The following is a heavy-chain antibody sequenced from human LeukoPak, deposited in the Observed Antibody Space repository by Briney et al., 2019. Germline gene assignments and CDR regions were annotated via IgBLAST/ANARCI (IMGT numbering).Heavy chain of an antibody. CDR1: GFTFSSYS. J-gene: IGHJ4*02. Sequence: GGSLRLSCAASGFTFSSYSMNWVRQAPGKGLEWVSSISSSSSYICYADSVKGRFTISRDNAKNSLYLQMNSLRAEDTAVYYCAREFYSNYASDYWGQGTLVTVSS. CDR3: AREFYSNYASDY. CDR2: ISSSSSYI. V-gene: IGHV3-21*01. D-gene: IGHD4-11*01.